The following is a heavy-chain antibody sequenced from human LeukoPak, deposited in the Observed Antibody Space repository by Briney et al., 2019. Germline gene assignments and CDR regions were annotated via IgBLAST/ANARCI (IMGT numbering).Heavy chain of an antibody. D-gene: IGHD6-13*01. Sequence: PGGSLRLSCAASEFAFSSYAMTWVRQAPGKGLEWVASITGGGDSANHVDSVKGRFAISRDNSKNTLYLQMNSLRAEDAAVYYCAKGVYSSRNWYFDLWGRGPLVTVAS. CDR2: ITGGGDSA. CDR3: AKGVYSSRNWYFDL. CDR1: EFAFSSYA. V-gene: IGHV3-23*01. J-gene: IGHJ2*01.